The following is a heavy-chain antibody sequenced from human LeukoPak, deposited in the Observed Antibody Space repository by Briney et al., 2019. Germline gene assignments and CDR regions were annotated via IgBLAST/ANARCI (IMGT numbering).Heavy chain of an antibody. CDR2: VDPEDGET. Sequence: GASAKVSCKASGYTFTDYYMHWVQQAPGKGLEWMGRVDPEDGETIYAEKFQGRVTITADTSTDTAYMELSSLRSEDTAVYYCATSPPLWVGYWGQGTLVTVSS. CDR1: GYTFTDYY. D-gene: IGHD3-10*01. CDR3: ATSPPLWVGY. J-gene: IGHJ4*02. V-gene: IGHV1-69-2*01.